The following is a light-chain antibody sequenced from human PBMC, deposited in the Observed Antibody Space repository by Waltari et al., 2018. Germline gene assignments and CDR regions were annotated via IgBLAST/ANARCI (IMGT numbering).Light chain of an antibody. CDR2: DTS. CDR3: QPRRSWPLT. Sequence: EIVLTQSPATLSLAPGERATPPCRASHSVDWYLAWYQQRPGQPPRLLIYDTSNRAPGIPARFSGSGSDTDFTLHISSLEPEDFAVYYCQPRRSWPLTFGGGTKVEIE. V-gene: IGKV3-11*01. J-gene: IGKJ4*01. CDR1: HSVDWY.